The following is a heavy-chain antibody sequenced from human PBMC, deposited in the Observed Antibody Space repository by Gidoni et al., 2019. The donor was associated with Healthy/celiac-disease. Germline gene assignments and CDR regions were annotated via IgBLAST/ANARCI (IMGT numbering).Heavy chain of an antibody. D-gene: IGHD2-15*01. CDR1: GYPFTGYY. V-gene: IGHV1-2*02. J-gene: IGHJ6*02. CDR3: ARGMNVVVVAAPHYGMDV. Sequence: QVQLVQSGAEVKKPGASVKVSCKASGYPFTGYYLHWVRQAPGQGLEWMGWTNPNSGGTNYAQKFQGRVTMTRDTSISTAYMDLSRLRSDDTAVYYCARGMNVVVVAAPHYGMDVWGQGTTVTVSS. CDR2: TNPNSGGT.